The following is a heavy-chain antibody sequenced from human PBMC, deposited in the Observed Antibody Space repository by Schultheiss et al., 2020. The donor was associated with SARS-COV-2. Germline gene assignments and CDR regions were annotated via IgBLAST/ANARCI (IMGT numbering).Heavy chain of an antibody. J-gene: IGHJ4*02. D-gene: IGHD2-15*01. Sequence: GGSLRLSCAASGFTFSDYYMSWIRQAPGKGLEWVSYISSSGSTIYYGDSVKGRFTISRDNAKNSMYLQMNSLRAEDTAVYYCAKDSRRYCSGGSCPVPFDYWGQGALVTVSS. CDR1: GFTFSDYY. CDR2: ISSSGSTI. CDR3: AKDSRRYCSGGSCPVPFDY. V-gene: IGHV3-11*01.